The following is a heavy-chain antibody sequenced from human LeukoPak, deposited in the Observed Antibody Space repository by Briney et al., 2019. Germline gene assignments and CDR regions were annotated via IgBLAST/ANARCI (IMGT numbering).Heavy chain of an antibody. CDR3: ARDLYYDSSGYYNWFDP. J-gene: IGHJ5*02. D-gene: IGHD3-22*01. CDR2: IYCNGSST. V-gene: IGHV3-74*01. CDR1: GFTFSSYC. Sequence: GESLTLSCAASGFTFSSYCLHWVRQAPGKGLEWVSRIYCNGSSTSYADSVKGRFTISRDNAKNTLYLQMNSLRAEDTAVYYCARDLYYDSSGYYNWFDPWGHGTLVTVSS.